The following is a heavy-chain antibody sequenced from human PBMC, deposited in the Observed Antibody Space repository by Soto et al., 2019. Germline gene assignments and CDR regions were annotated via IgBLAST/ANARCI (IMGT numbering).Heavy chain of an antibody. CDR3: AKGRGPRRQWLVDALDS. Sequence: QVQLVESGGGVVQPGRSLRLSCVGSGFTFSYYGMHWVHQGPGKGLEWVAVISFDGSKKYYRDSVKGRFTISRDNSNNTLYLQMNSLRVEDTAVYYCAKGRGPRRQWLVDALDSWGQGKLVTVSS. CDR2: ISFDGSKK. D-gene: IGHD6-19*01. CDR1: GFTFSYYG. V-gene: IGHV3-30*18. J-gene: IGHJ4*02.